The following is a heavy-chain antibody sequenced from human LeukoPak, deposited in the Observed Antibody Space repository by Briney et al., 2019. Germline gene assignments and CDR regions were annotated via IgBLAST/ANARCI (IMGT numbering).Heavy chain of an antibody. CDR2: IGGSGHST. CDR3: AKQGGGSYSARSDY. D-gene: IGHD1-26*01. V-gene: IGHV3-23*01. Sequence: AGGSLRLSCAASGFTFSSYGMSWVRQAPGKGLEWVSAIGGSGHSTYFADSVKGRFTISRDNSKNTLYLQMNSLRAEDTAVYYCAKQGGGSYSARSDYWGQGTPVTVSS. CDR1: GFTFSSYG. J-gene: IGHJ4*02.